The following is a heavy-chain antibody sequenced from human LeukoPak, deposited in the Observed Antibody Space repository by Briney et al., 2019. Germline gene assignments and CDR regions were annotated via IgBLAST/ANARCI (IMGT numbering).Heavy chain of an antibody. Sequence: SETLSLTCTVSGGSISSYYWSWIRQPPGKGLEWIGYIYYSGSTNYNPSLKSRVTISVDTSKNQFSLKLSSVTAADTAVYYCARDYSGYFDYWGQGTLVTVSS. J-gene: IGHJ4*02. CDR1: GGSISSYY. CDR2: IYYSGST. D-gene: IGHD2-21*01. V-gene: IGHV4-59*12. CDR3: ARDYSGYFDY.